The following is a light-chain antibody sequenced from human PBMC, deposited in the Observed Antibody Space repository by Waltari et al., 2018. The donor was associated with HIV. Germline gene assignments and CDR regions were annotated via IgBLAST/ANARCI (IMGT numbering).Light chain of an antibody. Sequence: QSALTQPPSASGSPGQSVTISCTGTSSDVGGHKYVSWYQQHPGKAPKLIIYEVSKRPSGVPDRFSGSKSGNTASLTVSGLQADDEADFYCSSYAGSTMIFGGGTKLTVL. CDR1: SSDVGGHKY. V-gene: IGLV2-8*01. CDR2: EVS. CDR3: SSYAGSTMI. J-gene: IGLJ2*01.